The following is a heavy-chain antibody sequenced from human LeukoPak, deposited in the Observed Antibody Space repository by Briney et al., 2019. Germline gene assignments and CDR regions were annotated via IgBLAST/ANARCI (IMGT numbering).Heavy chain of an antibody. V-gene: IGHV3-23*01. CDR3: ARVSTVNPY. D-gene: IGHD1-14*01. Sequence: GGSLRLSCAASGFTFSSYAMSWVRQPPGKGLEWVSVISGGGTSTYYADSVKGRFTISRDNAKNSLYLQMNSLRAEDTAVYYCARVSTVNPYWGQGTLVTVSS. CDR1: GFTFSSYA. J-gene: IGHJ4*02. CDR2: ISGGGTST.